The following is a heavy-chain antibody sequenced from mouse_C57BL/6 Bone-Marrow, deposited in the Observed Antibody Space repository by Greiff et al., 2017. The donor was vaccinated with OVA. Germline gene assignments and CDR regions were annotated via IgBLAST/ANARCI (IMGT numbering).Heavy chain of an antibody. CDR2: ISDGGSYT. V-gene: IGHV5-4*03. D-gene: IGHD2-4*01. J-gene: IGHJ3*01. Sequence: EVKVEESGGGLVKPGGSLKLSCAASGFTFSSYAMSWVRQTPEKRLEWVATISDGGSYTYYPDNVKGRFTISRDNAKNNLYLQMSHLKSEDTAMYYCARALDSWFAYWGQGTLVTVSA. CDR3: ARALDSWFAY. CDR1: GFTFSSYA.